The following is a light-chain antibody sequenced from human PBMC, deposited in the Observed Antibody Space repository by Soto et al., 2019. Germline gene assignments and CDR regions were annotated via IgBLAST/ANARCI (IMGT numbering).Light chain of an antibody. CDR3: CSCAGGTSVI. J-gene: IGLJ2*01. Sequence: QSALTQPASVSGSLGQSITISCTGTSSDVGRYSLVSWYQQSPGKAPKLIIFEDIERPSGVSNRFSGSKSGNTASLTISGLQTEDEADYYCCSCAGGTSVIFGGGTKLTVL. V-gene: IGLV2-23*01. CDR2: EDI. CDR1: SSDVGRYSL.